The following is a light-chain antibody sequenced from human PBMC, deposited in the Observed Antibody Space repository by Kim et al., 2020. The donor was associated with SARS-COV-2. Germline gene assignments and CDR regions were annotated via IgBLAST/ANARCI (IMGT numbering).Light chain of an antibody. Sequence: SYELTQPPSVSVSPGQTASIPCSGDQLGNKYACWYQQKPGQSPLLVIYQDSKRPSGIPERFSGSNSGNTATLTISGTQAMDEADYYCQAWDSSTHVVFGGGTQLTVL. CDR3: QAWDSSTHVV. CDR1: QLGNKY. CDR2: QDS. V-gene: IGLV3-1*01. J-gene: IGLJ2*01.